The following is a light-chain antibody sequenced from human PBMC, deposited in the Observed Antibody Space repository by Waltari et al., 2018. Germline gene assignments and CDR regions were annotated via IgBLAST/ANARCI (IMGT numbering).Light chain of an antibody. J-gene: IGKJ1*01. V-gene: IGKV2D-29*01. Sequence: DIVMTQTPLHIFVTTGQTASISCQSRQSLLHSNGKAYLYWFLQKPGQPPQLLIYEVSNRFSGVPDRFSGSGSGTDFTLKISRVEAEDVGVYYCIQDIQLPWSFGQGTKVEIK. CDR3: IQDIQLPWS. CDR2: EVS. CDR1: QSLLHSNGKAY.